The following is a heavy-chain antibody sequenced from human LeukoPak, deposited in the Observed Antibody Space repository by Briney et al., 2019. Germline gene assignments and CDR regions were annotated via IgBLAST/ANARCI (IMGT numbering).Heavy chain of an antibody. CDR1: GGFMSSSSYY. Sequence: SETLSLTCTVSGGFMSSSSYYWRWVRQPSGKVLVWNGPIYYSGSTYYNPSLKSRVTISVDTSKSQFSLKLRSVSAADTAVYYCARGYYDFWSGYLPVIWGQGTLVTVSS. CDR2: IYYSGST. D-gene: IGHD3-3*01. V-gene: IGHV4-39*01. CDR3: ARGYYDFWSGYLPVI. J-gene: IGHJ4*02.